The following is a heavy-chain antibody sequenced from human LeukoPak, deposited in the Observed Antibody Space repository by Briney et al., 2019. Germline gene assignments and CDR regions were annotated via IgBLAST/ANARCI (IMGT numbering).Heavy chain of an antibody. J-gene: IGHJ4*02. Sequence: GESLKISCKGSGYSFTSYWIAWVRQMPGQGLEWMGIINAGDSDTRYSPSFQGQVLISVEKSINTAYLHWGSLKPSDTALYYCARLPTISTPGSRKFDYWGRGTQVTVSS. CDR3: ARLPTISTPGSRKFDY. CDR2: INAGDSDT. CDR1: GYSFTSYW. V-gene: IGHV5-51*01. D-gene: IGHD1-14*01.